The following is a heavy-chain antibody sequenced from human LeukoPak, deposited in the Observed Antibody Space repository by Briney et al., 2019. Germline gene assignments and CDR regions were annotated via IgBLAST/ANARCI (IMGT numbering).Heavy chain of an antibody. Sequence: GGSLRLSCAASGFTFSSYGMSWVRQAPGKGLEWVSAISGSGGSTYYADSVKGRFTISRDNAKNSLYLQMDSLRAEDTAVYYCAELGITMIGGVWGKGTTVTISS. CDR1: GFTFSSYG. J-gene: IGHJ6*04. CDR3: AELGITMIGGV. V-gene: IGHV3-23*01. D-gene: IGHD3-10*02. CDR2: ISGSGGST.